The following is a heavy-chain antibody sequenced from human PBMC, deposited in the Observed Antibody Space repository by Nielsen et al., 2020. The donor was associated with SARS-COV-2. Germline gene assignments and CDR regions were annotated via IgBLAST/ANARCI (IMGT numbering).Heavy chain of an antibody. CDR3: AKDQTENIGYYYYYYMDV. Sequence: GGSLRLSCAASGFTFSSYGMHWVRQAPGKGLEWVAVISYDGSNKYYADSVKGRFTISRGNSKNTLYLQMNSLRAEDTAVYYCAKDQTENIGYYYYYYMDVWGKGTTVTVSS. V-gene: IGHV3-30*18. J-gene: IGHJ6*03. CDR1: GFTFSSYG. D-gene: IGHD1/OR15-1a*01. CDR2: ISYDGSNK.